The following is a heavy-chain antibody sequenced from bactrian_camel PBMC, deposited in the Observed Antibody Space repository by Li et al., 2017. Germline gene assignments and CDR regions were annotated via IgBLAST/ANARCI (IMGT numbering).Heavy chain of an antibody. D-gene: IGHD1*01. V-gene: IGHV3S53*01. J-gene: IGHJ4*01. CDR1: GYTNSPYC. Sequence: VQLVESGGGSVQAGGSLRLSCKASGYTNSPYCMGWFRQAPGKEREGVATIDKDGKTTYTPSVKGRFTISNDNAKNTLYLQMNSLKPEDTAMYYCAAQLRAYCFYRIPEFRYSGQGTQVTVS. CDR2: IDKDGKT.